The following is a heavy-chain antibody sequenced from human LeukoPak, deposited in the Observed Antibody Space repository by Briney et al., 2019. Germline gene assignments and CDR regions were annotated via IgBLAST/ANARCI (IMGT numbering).Heavy chain of an antibody. CDR2: IYYTGST. D-gene: IGHD5-24*01. CDR3: ASGHQRAGYTYFDY. CDR1: GGSISSYY. Sequence: SETLSLTCTVSGGSISSYYWTWIRQPPGKGLEWIADIYYTGSTDYNPSLKSRVTMSLDTSKNQFSLKLTSVNAADTAVYYCASGHQRAGYTYFDYWGQGTLVTVSS. J-gene: IGHJ4*02. V-gene: IGHV4-59*01.